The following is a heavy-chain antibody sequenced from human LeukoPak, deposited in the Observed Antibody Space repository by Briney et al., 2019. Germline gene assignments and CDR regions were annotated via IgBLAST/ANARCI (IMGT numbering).Heavy chain of an antibody. Sequence: GGSLRLSCAASGFTFSSYAMSWAHQAPGKGLEWVSAISGSGGSTYYADSVKGRFTISRDNSKNTLYLQMNSLRAEDTAVYYCARSVGCTSTSCYPNYYYYYGMDVWGQGTTVTVSS. J-gene: IGHJ6*02. CDR1: GFTFSSYA. CDR2: ISGSGGST. D-gene: IGHD2-2*01. V-gene: IGHV3-23*01. CDR3: ARSVGCTSTSCYPNYYYYYGMDV.